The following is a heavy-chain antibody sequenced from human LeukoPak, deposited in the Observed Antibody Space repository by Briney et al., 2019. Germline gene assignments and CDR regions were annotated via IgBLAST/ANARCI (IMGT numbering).Heavy chain of an antibody. CDR3: ARGLYSSSP. J-gene: IGHJ4*02. Sequence: SETLSLTCTVSGGSISSYYWSWIRQPPGKGLEWIGYIYYSGSTNYNPSLKSRVTISVDTSKNQFSLKLSSVTAADTAVYYCARGLYSSSPWGQGTLVTVSS. V-gene: IGHV4-59*01. CDR2: IYYSGST. CDR1: GGSISSYY. D-gene: IGHD6-6*01.